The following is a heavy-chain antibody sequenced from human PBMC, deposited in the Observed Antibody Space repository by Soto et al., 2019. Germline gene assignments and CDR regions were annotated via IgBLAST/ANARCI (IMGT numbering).Heavy chain of an antibody. J-gene: IGHJ4*02. CDR1: GYTFTSYA. V-gene: IGHV1-3*01. Sequence: ASVKVSCTASGYTFTSYAMHWVRQAPGQRLEWMGWINAGNGNTKYSQKFQGRVTITRDTSASTAYMELSSLRSEDTAVYYCARGFGYSYGYPEYYFDYWGQGTLVTVSS. CDR3: ARGFGYSYGYPEYYFDY. D-gene: IGHD5-18*01. CDR2: INAGNGNT.